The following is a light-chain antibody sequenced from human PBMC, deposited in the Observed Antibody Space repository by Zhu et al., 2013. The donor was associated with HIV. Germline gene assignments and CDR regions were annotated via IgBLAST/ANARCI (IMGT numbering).Light chain of an antibody. CDR1: QNLLHSDGRTY. J-gene: IGKJ2*01. CDR3: MQGIQVPYT. CDR2: EVS. V-gene: IGKV2D-29*01. Sequence: DVVMTQTPVSLSVTPGQPASISCKSSQNLLHSDGRTYLYWYLRKPGQPPQLLIYEVSNRFSGVPERFSGSGSGTDFTLKISRVEAEDVGVYYCMQGIQVPYTFGQGDQVGDQT.